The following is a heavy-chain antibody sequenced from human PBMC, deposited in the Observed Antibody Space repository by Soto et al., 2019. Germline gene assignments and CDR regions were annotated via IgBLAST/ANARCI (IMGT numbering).Heavy chain of an antibody. V-gene: IGHV1-2*02. CDR3: APDLTGGTRNLRYFAWLVDY. CDR1: GYTFRGYY. Sequence: ASVKVSCKASGYTFRGYYMHWVRQAPGQGLEWMGWINPYSGGTDYAQKFQGRVTMTRDTSINTAYMELSRLRSDDTAVYYCAPDLTGGTRNLRYFAWLVDYWGQGTLVTVSS. CDR2: INPYSGGT. J-gene: IGHJ4*02. D-gene: IGHD3-9*01.